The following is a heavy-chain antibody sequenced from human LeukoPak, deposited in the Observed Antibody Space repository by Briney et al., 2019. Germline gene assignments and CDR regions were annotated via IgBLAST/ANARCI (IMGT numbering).Heavy chain of an antibody. J-gene: IGHJ5*02. CDR3: VRPDLGSGSPLGP. V-gene: IGHV4-34*01. D-gene: IGHD3-10*01. CDR2: INHSGST. CDR1: GGSFRSYY. Sequence: SETLSLTCAVYGGSFRSYYWTWIRQPPGKGLERIGEINHSGSTNCNPSLKSRVTMSVDTSKNQFSLKLSSVTAADTAVYYCVRPDLGSGSPLGPWSQGTLVTVSS.